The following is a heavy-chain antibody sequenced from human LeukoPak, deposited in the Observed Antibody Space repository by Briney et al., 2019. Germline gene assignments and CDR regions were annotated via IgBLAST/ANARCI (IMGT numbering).Heavy chain of an antibody. CDR1: GYSFTSYW. V-gene: IGHV5-51*01. Sequence: GASLQISCKGSGYSFTSYWIGWVRPMPGKGLEWMGIIYPGDSGTRYSPSFQGQVTISADKSISTAYLQWSSLEASDTTMYYCARLRRPYYYYMDVWGKVTTVTVSS. CDR2: IYPGDSGT. CDR3: ARLRRPYYYYMDV. J-gene: IGHJ6*03.